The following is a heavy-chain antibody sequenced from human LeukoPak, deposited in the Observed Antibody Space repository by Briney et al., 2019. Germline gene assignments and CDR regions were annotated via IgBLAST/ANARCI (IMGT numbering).Heavy chain of an antibody. CDR1: GLTFSNYA. CDR2: ISGSGRKT. D-gene: IGHD3-22*01. Sequence: PGGSLRLSCEVSGLTFSNYAMSWVRQAPGKGLEWVSSISGSGRKTYYADSVKGRFTISRDNSKNTLYLQINSLRAEDTAVYYCANSVTMIIVVYDYWGQGTLVTVSS. V-gene: IGHV3-23*01. J-gene: IGHJ4*02. CDR3: ANSVTMIIVVYDY.